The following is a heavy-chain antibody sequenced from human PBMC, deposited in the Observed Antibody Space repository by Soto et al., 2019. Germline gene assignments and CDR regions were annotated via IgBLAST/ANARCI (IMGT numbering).Heavy chain of an antibody. V-gene: IGHV1-8*01. Sequence: GAPVKVSCKASGYTFTSYYIYWVRQSTGQGLEWMGWMNPNSGNTGYAQKFQGRVTMTRNTSISTAYMELSSLRSEDTAVYYCARRGYSSSWYYYYYYGMDVWGQGTTVTVSS. CDR1: GYTFTSYY. CDR3: ARRGYSSSWYYYYYYGMDV. D-gene: IGHD6-13*01. CDR2: MNPNSGNT. J-gene: IGHJ6*02.